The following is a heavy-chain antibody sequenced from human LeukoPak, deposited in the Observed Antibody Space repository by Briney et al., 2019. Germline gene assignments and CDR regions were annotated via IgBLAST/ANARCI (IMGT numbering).Heavy chain of an antibody. D-gene: IGHD3-22*01. CDR2: IYYSGST. J-gene: IGHJ5*02. CDR3: ARVTDYYDSSGYYYWFDP. Sequence: SETLSLTCTVSGGSISSYYWSWIRQPPGKGLEWVGYIYYSGSTNYNPSLKSRVTISVDTSKNQFSLKLSSVTAADTAVYYCARVTDYYDSSGYYYWFDPWGQGTLVTVSS. CDR1: GGSISSYY. V-gene: IGHV4-59*01.